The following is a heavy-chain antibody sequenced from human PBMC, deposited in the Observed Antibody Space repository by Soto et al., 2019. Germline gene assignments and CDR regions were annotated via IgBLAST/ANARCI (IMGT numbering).Heavy chain of an antibody. CDR3: ARGKRMEQHYSYYCMDI. D-gene: IGHD1-1*01. J-gene: IGHJ6*03. Sequence: ASVKVSCKASGYTFSTHAMHWVRQAPGQSLEWMGWINGGTGQTKHSHRFQGRVTITRDTSASTAYMELSSLRSEDTAVYYCARGKRMEQHYSYYCMDIWRQATTLIVTS. V-gene: IGHV1-3*01. CDR2: INGGTGQT. CDR1: GYTFSTHA.